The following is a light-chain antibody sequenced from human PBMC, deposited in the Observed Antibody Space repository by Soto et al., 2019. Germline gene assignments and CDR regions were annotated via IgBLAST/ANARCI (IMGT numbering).Light chain of an antibody. J-gene: IGKJ3*01. V-gene: IGKV3-20*01. CDR1: QTIDSSY. Sequence: EIVLTQSPGTLSLSPGERATLSCRASQTIDSSYLAWYQQKPGQAPRLLIYGASSRATGIPDRFSGTGSGTDFTLTISRLEPEDFAVYYCQKYDNSPFTFGPGTKMDIK. CDR2: GAS. CDR3: QKYDNSPFT.